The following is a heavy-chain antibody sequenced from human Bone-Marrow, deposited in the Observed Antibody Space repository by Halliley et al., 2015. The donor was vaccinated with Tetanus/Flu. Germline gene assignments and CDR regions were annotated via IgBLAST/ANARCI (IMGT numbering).Heavy chain of an antibody. V-gene: IGHV3-64*01. Sequence: SLRLSCEASGFSLSSYAMHWVRQAPGKGLEYVSAISSDGGTTYYANSVKGRFAISRDNSKNTLFLQMGSLRAEDMAVYYCTRHCTSTRCYGGFDFWGQGALVTVSS. D-gene: IGHD2-2*01. CDR3: TRHCTSTRCYGGFDF. J-gene: IGHJ4*02. CDR1: GFSLSSYA. CDR2: ISSDGGTT.